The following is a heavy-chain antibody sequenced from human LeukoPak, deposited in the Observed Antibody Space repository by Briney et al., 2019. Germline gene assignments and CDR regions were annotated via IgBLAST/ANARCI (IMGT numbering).Heavy chain of an antibody. Sequence: PGRSLRLSCTASGFTFGDYAMSWVRQAPGKGLEWVGFIRSKAYGETAEYAASVKGRFTISRDDSKSIAYLQMNSLKTEDTAVYYCTKSGTAIVGTTAAYYFDYWGQGTLVTVSS. D-gene: IGHD1-26*01. CDR2: IRSKAYGETA. CDR3: TKSGTAIVGTTAAYYFDY. J-gene: IGHJ4*02. CDR1: GFTFGDYA. V-gene: IGHV3-49*04.